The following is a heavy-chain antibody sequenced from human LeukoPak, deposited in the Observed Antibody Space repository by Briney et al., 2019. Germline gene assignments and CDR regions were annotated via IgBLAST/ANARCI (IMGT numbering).Heavy chain of an antibody. V-gene: IGHV4-34*01. CDR1: GGSFSGYY. CDR3: ARRSYSSGWRPFDY. J-gene: IGHJ4*02. D-gene: IGHD6-19*01. CDR2: INHSGST. Sequence: PSETLSLTCAVYGGSFSGYYWSWIRQPPGKGLEWIGEINHSGSTNYNPSLKSRVTISVDTSKNQFSLKLSSVTAADTAVYYCARRSYSSGWRPFDYWGQGTLVTVSS.